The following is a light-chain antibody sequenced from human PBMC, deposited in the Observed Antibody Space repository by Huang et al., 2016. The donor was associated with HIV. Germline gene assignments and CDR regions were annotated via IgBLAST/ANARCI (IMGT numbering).Light chain of an antibody. Sequence: EIVMTQSPATLSVSPGERATLSCRASQSVSSNLSWIQQKPCQAPRLLIYGASTRATGNPARFSGSGSGTEFTLTVSGLQSEDFAVYYCQHYNNWPPFTFGPGTKVNIK. J-gene: IGKJ3*01. CDR3: QHYNNWPPFT. CDR1: QSVSSN. CDR2: GAS. V-gene: IGKV3-15*01.